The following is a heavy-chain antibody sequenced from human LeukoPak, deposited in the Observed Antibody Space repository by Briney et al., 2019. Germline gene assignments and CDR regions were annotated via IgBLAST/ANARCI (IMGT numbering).Heavy chain of an antibody. CDR2: ITGSGGST. V-gene: IGHV3-23*01. D-gene: IGHD2-15*01. Sequence: PGGSLRLSCAASGFTFSNYAMSWVRQAPGKGLEWVSSITGSGGSTYYADSVKGRFTISRDNSKNTLYLQMSSLRAEDTAVYYCAKGTPSYCSGGSCYSDYLDYWGQGTLVTVSS. CDR1: GFTFSNYA. CDR3: AKGTPSYCSGGSCYSDYLDY. J-gene: IGHJ4*02.